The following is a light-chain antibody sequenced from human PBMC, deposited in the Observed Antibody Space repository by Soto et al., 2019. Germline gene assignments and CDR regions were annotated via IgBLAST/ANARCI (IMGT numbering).Light chain of an antibody. CDR1: QSISTH. CDR2: AAS. CDR3: QQSYITPAG. Sequence: DIQMTQSPSSLSAPVGDRVTITCRASQSISTHLNWYQQKPGKAPNLLIYAASSLQSGVPSRFSGSGSGTDFTLTISSLQPEDFATYFCQQSYITPAGFGGGTKVDIK. V-gene: IGKV1-39*01. J-gene: IGKJ4*01.